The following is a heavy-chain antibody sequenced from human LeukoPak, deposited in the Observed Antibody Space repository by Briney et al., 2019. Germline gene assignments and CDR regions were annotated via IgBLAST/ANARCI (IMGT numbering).Heavy chain of an antibody. Sequence: ASVKVSCKASGYTFTSYDINWVRQASGQGLEWMGWMNPNSGNTASAQKFQGRVTMTTNTSISTAYMERTGLRSEDTAMYFCARKGLLGSGKPWFDPWGQGTLVTVSS. D-gene: IGHD2-15*01. J-gene: IGHJ5*02. CDR1: GYTFTSYD. CDR3: ARKGLLGSGKPWFDP. CDR2: MNPNSGNT. V-gene: IGHV1-8*01.